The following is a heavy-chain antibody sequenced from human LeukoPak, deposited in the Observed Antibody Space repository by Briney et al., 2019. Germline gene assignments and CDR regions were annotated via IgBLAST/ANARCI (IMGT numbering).Heavy chain of an antibody. J-gene: IGHJ4*02. CDR1: GGSISSYY. CDR2: IYYSEST. V-gene: IGHV4-59*08. D-gene: IGHD2-2*02. Sequence: SETLSLTCTVSGGSISSYYWSWIRQPPGKGLEWIGYIYYSESTNYNPSLKSRVTISVDTSKNQFSLRLSSVTAADTAVYYCARTPGYCSGTSCYIGYWGQGTLVTVSS. CDR3: ARTPGYCSGTSCYIGY.